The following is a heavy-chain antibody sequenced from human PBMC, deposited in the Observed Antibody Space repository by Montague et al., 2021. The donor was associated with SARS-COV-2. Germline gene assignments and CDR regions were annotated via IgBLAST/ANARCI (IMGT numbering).Heavy chain of an antibody. J-gene: IGHJ6*03. CDR2: ISQSGNT. D-gene: IGHD2-2*02. CDR3: ARLGDGIVPSPILGLGPYYSFYYMDA. Sequence: SETLSLTCTVSGGSISSSSYYWSWIRQPPGKGLEWIGEISQSGNTKYNPSLQSRVSISLDTSRNQFSLKVRSVTAADTAIYYCARLGDGIVPSPILGLGPYYSFYYMDAWGKGTTVTVSS. CDR1: GGSISSSSYY. V-gene: IGHV4-39*07.